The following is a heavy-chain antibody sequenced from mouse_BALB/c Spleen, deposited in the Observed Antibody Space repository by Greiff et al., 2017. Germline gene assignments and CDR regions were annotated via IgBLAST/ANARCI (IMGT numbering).Heavy chain of an antibody. CDR3: ARSTYDYAWFAY. Sequence: DVHLVESGGGLVQPGGSRKLSCAASGFTFSSFGMHWVRQAPEKGLEWVAYISSGSSTIYYADTVKGRFTISRDNPKNTLFLQMTSLRSEDTAMYYCARSTYDYAWFAYWGQGTLVTVSA. CDR2: ISSGSSTI. D-gene: IGHD2-4*01. V-gene: IGHV5-17*02. CDR1: GFTFSSFG. J-gene: IGHJ3*01.